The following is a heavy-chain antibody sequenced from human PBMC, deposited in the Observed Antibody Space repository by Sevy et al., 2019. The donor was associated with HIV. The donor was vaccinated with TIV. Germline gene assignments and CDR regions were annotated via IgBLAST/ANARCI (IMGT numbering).Heavy chain of an antibody. CDR3: ARVDIVATAPYYYGMDV. J-gene: IGHJ6*02. CDR2: ISSSGSTI. CDR1: GFTFSDYY. Sequence: GGSLRLSCAASGFTFSDYYMSWIRQAPGKGLEWVSYISSSGSTIYYADSVKGRFTISRANAKNLLYLQMNSLRAEDTAVYYCARVDIVATAPYYYGMDVWGQGTTVTVSS. V-gene: IGHV3-11*01. D-gene: IGHD5-12*01.